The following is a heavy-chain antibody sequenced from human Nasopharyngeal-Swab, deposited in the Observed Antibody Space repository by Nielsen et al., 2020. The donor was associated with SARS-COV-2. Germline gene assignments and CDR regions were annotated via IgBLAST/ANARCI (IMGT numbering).Heavy chain of an antibody. V-gene: IGHV5-51*01. CDR1: GYSFTSYW. D-gene: IGHD3-22*01. Sequence: GESLKISGKCSGYSFTSYWIRWVRQIPGKGLEWIGFIYPGDSATRYSPSFQGQVTISADKSISTAYLQWSSLKASDTAMYYCARHRLGYSLYYFDYWGQGTLVTVSS. CDR2: IYPGDSAT. CDR3: ARHRLGYSLYYFDY. J-gene: IGHJ4*02.